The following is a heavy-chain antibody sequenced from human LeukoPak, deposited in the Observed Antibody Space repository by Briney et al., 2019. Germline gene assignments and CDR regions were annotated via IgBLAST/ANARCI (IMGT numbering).Heavy chain of an antibody. CDR1: GYTFTCYY. D-gene: IGHD5-24*01. V-gene: IGHV1-2*02. J-gene: IGHJ4*02. CDR2: INPNSGGT. Sequence: GASVKVSCKASGYTFTCYYMHWVRQAPGQGLEWMGWINPNSGGTNYAQKLQGRVTMTRDTSISTAYMELSRLRCDGAAVYYCARGHDGYNFWYWGQGTLVTVSS. CDR3: ARGHDGYNFWY.